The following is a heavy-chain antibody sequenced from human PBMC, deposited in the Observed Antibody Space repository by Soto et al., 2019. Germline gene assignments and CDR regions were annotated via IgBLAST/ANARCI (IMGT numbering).Heavy chain of an antibody. V-gene: IGHV1-8*01. D-gene: IGHD3-10*01. J-gene: IGHJ4*02. Sequence: ASVKVSCKASGYTFTSYDINWVRQATGQGLEWMGWMNPNSGNTGYAQKFQGRVTMTRNTSISTAYMELSSLRSEDTAVYYCARDSPYYYGSGSPPNFDDWGQGTLVTVSS. CDR3: ARDSPYYYGSGSPPNFDD. CDR2: MNPNSGNT. CDR1: GYTFTSYD.